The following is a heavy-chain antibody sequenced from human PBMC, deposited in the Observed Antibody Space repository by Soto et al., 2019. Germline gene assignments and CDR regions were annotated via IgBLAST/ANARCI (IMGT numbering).Heavy chain of an antibody. D-gene: IGHD3-16*01. V-gene: IGHV1-46*03. CDR2: INPSGGST. Sequence: QVQLVQSGAEVKKPGASVKVSCKASGYTFTSYYMHWVRQAPGQGLEWMGIINPSGGSTSYAQKVQGRVTMTRDTSASTGYMELSSLRSEDTAVYYCARATLKGGSQRRNFYYRGQGTLVTVSS. CDR3: ARATLKGGSQRRNFYY. J-gene: IGHJ4*02. CDR1: GYTFTSYY.